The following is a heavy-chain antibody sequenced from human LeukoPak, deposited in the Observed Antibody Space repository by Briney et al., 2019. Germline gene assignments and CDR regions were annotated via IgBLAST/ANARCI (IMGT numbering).Heavy chain of an antibody. CDR1: GGSISSGDYY. CDR3: AKIQWPQVDAFDI. J-gene: IGHJ3*02. V-gene: IGHV4-61*08. D-gene: IGHD6-19*01. CDR2: IYYSGST. Sequence: SETLSLTCTVSGGSISSGDYYWSWIRQPPGKGLEWIGYIYYSGSTYYSPSLKSRVTISVDTSKHQFSLKLSSVTAADTAVYYCAKIQWPQVDAFDIWGQGTMVTVSS.